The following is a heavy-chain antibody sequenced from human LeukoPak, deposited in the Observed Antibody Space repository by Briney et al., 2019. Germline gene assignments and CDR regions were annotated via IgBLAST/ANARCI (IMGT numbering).Heavy chain of an antibody. D-gene: IGHD2-2*01. CDR1: GFTFSSYS. CDR3: ARALGDQPNYSYGLDV. V-gene: IGHV3-21*01. CDR2: ISSSSSYS. Sequence: IPGGSLRLSCAASGFTFSSYSMNWVRQAPGKGLEWVSSISSSSSYSYHADSVKGRFTISRDNAENSLHLQLNSLRAEDTPVYYCARALGDQPNYSYGLDVWGQGTTVTVSS. J-gene: IGHJ6*02.